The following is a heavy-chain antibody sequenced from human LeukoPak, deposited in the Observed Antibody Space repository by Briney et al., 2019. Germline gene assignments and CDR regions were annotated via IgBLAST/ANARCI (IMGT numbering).Heavy chain of an antibody. CDR1: GGSISSYY. CDR3: ARVRSGTYYSRDY. CDR2: IYFSGST. J-gene: IGHJ4*02. D-gene: IGHD3-10*01. Sequence: SETLSLTCTVSGGSISSYYWNWIRQPPGKGLEWIGYIYFSGSTNYNPSLKSRVTISVDTSKNQFSLKLSSVTAADTAVYYCARVRSGTYYSRDYWGQGTLVTVSS. V-gene: IGHV4-59*01.